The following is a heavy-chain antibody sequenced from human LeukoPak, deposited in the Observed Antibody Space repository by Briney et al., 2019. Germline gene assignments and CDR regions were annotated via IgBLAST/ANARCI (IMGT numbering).Heavy chain of an antibody. V-gene: IGHV1-69*04. CDR2: IIPILGIA. J-gene: IGHJ1*01. D-gene: IGHD4-17*01. CDR3: ARVGDYQDPEYFQH. CDR1: GGTFSSYA. Sequence: SCAASGGTFSSYATSWVRQAPGQGLEWMGRIIPILGIANYAQKFQGRVTITADKSTSTAYMELSSLRSEDTAVYYCARVGDYQDPEYFQHWGQGTLVTVSS.